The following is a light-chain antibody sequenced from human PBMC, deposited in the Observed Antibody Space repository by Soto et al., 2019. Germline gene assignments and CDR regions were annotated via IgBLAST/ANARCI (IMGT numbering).Light chain of an antibody. CDR2: EVN. CDR1: SSDVGSYNL. Sequence: QSALTQPASVSGSPGQSITISCTGTSSDVGSYNLVSWYQQHPGKAPKLMIYEVNKRPSGVSNRFSGSKSGNTASLTISGLQAEDEADYYCCSYAGSSTYVFGPGTTLTVL. V-gene: IGLV2-23*02. J-gene: IGLJ1*01. CDR3: CSYAGSSTYV.